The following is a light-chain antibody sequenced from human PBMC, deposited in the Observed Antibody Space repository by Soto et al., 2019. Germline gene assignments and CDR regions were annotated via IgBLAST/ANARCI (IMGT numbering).Light chain of an antibody. Sequence: QSVLTQPRSVFGSPGPSVTISCTRNNSEFDGYNYVSWYQQHPGKAPKLMIYDVSERPSGVPDRFSGSKSGNTASLTISGLQAEDEADYYCCSYAGSYTSYVFGTGTKVTVL. V-gene: IGLV2-11*01. CDR3: CSYAGSYTSYV. CDR1: NSEFDGYNY. CDR2: DVS. J-gene: IGLJ1*01.